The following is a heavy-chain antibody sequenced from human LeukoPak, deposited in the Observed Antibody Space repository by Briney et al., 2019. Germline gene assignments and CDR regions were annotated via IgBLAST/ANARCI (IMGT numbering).Heavy chain of an antibody. V-gene: IGHV1-8*01. Sequence: ASVKVSCKASGYTFTSYDINWVRQATGQGLEWMGWMNPNSGNTGYAQKFQGRVTMTRNTSINTAYMELSSLRSDDTAVYYCARGLYIAAAGPRYWGQGTLVTVSS. J-gene: IGHJ4*02. CDR3: ARGLYIAAAGPRY. CDR1: GYTFTSYD. CDR2: MNPNSGNT. D-gene: IGHD6-13*01.